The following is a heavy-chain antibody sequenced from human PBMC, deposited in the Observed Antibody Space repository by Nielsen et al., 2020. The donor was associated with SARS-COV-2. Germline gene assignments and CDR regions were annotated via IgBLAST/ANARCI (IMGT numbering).Heavy chain of an antibody. J-gene: IGHJ4*02. CDR3: ARAFDSSWSPIDY. CDR2: IYYSGST. Sequence: GSLRLSCTVSGGSISSSSYYWGWIRQPPGKGLEWIGTIYYSGSTYYNPSLKSRVTISVDTSKNQFSLKLSSVTAADTAVYYCARAFDSSWSPIDYWGQGTLVTVSS. V-gene: IGHV4-39*01. D-gene: IGHD6-13*01. CDR1: GGSISSSSYY.